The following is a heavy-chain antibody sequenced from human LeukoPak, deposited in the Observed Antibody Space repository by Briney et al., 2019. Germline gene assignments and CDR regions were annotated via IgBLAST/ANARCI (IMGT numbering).Heavy chain of an antibody. CDR3: ARRGDYSGWFDP. V-gene: IGHV5-51*01. Sequence: GESLKISGKGSGYSFANYWLGGARQTPGKGLEWMGITYPGDPDTRYNPSFQGQVTIAADKSINTAYLQWSSLKASDTAMYYCARRGDYSGWFDPWGQGTLVIVSP. CDR2: TYPGDPDT. D-gene: IGHD3-10*01. J-gene: IGHJ5*02. CDR1: GYSFANYW.